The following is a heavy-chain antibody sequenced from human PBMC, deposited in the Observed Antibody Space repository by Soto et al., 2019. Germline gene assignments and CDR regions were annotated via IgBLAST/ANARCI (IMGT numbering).Heavy chain of an antibody. D-gene: IGHD3-10*01. Sequence: QVQLVESGGGVVQPGRSLRLSCAASGFTFSSYGMHWVRQAPGKGLEWVAVIWYDGSNKYYADSVKGRFTISRDNSKNTLYLQMNSRRAEDTAVYYCARDGTFDYYGSGSYYNPWDYWGQGTLVTVSS. CDR3: ARDGTFDYYGSGSYYNPWDY. J-gene: IGHJ4*02. CDR2: IWYDGSNK. CDR1: GFTFSSYG. V-gene: IGHV3-33*01.